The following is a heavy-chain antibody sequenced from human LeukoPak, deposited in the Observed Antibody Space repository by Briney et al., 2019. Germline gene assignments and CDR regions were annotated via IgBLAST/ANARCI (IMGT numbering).Heavy chain of an antibody. J-gene: IGHJ4*02. Sequence: SGTLSLTCTVSGGSISSSSYFWGWIRQPPGKGLEWIGSIFYSGSTYYNPSLNSRVTISIDTSKNQFSLRLSSVTAADTAVYYCARQMNTVTADYWGQRTLVTVSS. CDR2: IFYSGST. CDR3: ARQMNTVTADY. CDR1: GGSISSSSYF. D-gene: IGHD4-17*01. V-gene: IGHV4-39*01.